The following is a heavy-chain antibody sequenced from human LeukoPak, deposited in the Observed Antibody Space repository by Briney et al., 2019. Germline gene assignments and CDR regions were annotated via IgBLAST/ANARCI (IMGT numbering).Heavy chain of an antibody. CDR2: IYYRGNT. V-gene: IGHV4-59*01. D-gene: IGHD6-6*01. CDR1: GDSIRNYY. J-gene: IGHJ4*02. CDR3: ARDSPPQYASSSAGFDY. Sequence: SETPSLTCTVSGDSIRNYYWSWIRQPPGKGLEWIGYIYYRGNTNYTPSLKSRVIISIDTSRNQFSLKMSSVTAADTAVYFCARDSPPQYASSSAGFDYWGQGALVTVSS.